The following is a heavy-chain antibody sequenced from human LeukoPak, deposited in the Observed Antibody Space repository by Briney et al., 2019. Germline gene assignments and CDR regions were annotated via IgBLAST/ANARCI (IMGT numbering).Heavy chain of an antibody. CDR3: LITEYSSGSQTDYYTDV. CDR2: IYSGGST. Sequence: GGSLTLSCTASGFSVNNNYMSWVRQAPGKGLEWVSVIYSGGSTHYADSVKGRFTISRDNSKNTLYLQMNSLRAEHTAVYYCLITEYSSGSQTDYYTDVWGKGTTVTISS. CDR1: GFSVNNNY. D-gene: IGHD3-10*01. J-gene: IGHJ6*03. V-gene: IGHV3-53*01.